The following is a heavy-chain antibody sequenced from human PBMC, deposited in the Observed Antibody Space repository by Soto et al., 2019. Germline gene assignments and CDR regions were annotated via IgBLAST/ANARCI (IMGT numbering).Heavy chain of an antibody. CDR1: GFTFSNAW. CDR3: TTRWTCGMDV. V-gene: IGHV3-15*01. Sequence: EVQLVESGGGLVKPGGSLRLSCAASGFTFSNAWMSWVRQAPGKGLEWVGRIKSKTDGGTTDYAAPVKGRFTISRDDSKTTMYLQMNSLKSDDTAVYYCTTRWTCGMDVWGQGTTVTVSS. J-gene: IGHJ6*02. CDR2: IKSKTDGGTT.